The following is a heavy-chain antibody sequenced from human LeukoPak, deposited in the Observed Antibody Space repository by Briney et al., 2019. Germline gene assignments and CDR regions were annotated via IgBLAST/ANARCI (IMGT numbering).Heavy chain of an antibody. CDR3: ARALTTAKWGYYYYYMDV. V-gene: IGHV4-61*02. D-gene: IGHD4-17*01. CDR1: GGSISSSSYY. Sequence: PSETLSLTCTVSGGSISSSSYYWSWIRQPAGKGLEWIGRIYTSGSTNYNPSLKSRVTISVDKSKNQFSLKLSSVTAADTAVYYCARALTTAKWGYYYYYMDVWGKGTTVTVSS. J-gene: IGHJ6*03. CDR2: IYTSGST.